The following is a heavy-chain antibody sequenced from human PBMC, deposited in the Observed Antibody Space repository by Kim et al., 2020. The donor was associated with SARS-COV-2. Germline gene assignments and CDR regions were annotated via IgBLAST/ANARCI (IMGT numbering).Heavy chain of an antibody. Sequence: SQKFQGSVTISRDTSASTAYMELSSLRSEDTAVYYCARGSAAAGTWPFDYWGQGTLVTVSS. D-gene: IGHD6-13*01. CDR3: ARGSAAAGTWPFDY. V-gene: IGHV1-3*01. J-gene: IGHJ4*02.